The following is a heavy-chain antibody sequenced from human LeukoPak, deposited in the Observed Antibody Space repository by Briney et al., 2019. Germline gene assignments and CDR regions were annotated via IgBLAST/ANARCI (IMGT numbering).Heavy chain of an antibody. CDR3: ASLYSSSWYPDFDY. V-gene: IGHV4-39*01. CDR1: GGTISSSSYY. J-gene: IGHJ4*02. D-gene: IGHD6-13*01. Sequence: SETLSLTCTVSGGTISSSSYYWGWIRQPPGKGLEWIGSIYYSGSTSYNPSLKSRVTISVDTSKNQFSLKLSSVIAADTTVYYCASLYSSSWYPDFDYWGQGTLVTVSS. CDR2: IYYSGST.